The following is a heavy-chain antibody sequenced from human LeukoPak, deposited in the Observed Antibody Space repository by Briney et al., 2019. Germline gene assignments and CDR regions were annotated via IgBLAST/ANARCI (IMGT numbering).Heavy chain of an antibody. CDR3: ARERMYSGSGSTYPYYDY. V-gene: IGHV3-7*01. CDR1: GFTFSTYW. D-gene: IGHD3-10*01. J-gene: IGHJ4*02. CDR2: IKPDGSEK. Sequence: GGSLRLSCAASGFTFSTYWMTWVRQSPGKGLEWVANIKPDGSEKYFVDSVKGRFTISRDNAKNALYLEMNSLRAEDTAEYFCARERMYSGSGSTYPYYDYWGQGTVVTVSS.